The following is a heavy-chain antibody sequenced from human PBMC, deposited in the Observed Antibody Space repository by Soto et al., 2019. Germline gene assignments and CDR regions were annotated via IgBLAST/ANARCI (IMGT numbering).Heavy chain of an antibody. CDR2: ISAYNGNT. J-gene: IGHJ6*02. Sequence: ASVKVSCKASGYTFTSYGISWVRQAPGQGLEWMGWISAYNGNTNYAQKLQGRVTMTTDTSTSTAYMELRSLRSEDTAVYYCASTIFGVVINYYYYGMAVCGQGTTVT. CDR3: ASTIFGVVINYYYYGMAV. D-gene: IGHD3-3*01. CDR1: GYTFTSYG. V-gene: IGHV1-18*01.